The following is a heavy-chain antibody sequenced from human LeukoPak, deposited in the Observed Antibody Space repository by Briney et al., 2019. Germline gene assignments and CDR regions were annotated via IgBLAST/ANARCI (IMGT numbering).Heavy chain of an antibody. Sequence: SETLSLTCTVSGASITNYYWTWIRQPPGEGLEWIGYIYYSGSTNYNPSLKSRVTISVDTPNQFSLKLSSVTAADTAVYYCARRFVDSSGYYYDDYWGQGTLVTVSS. V-gene: IGHV4-59*08. CDR3: ARRFVDSSGYYYDDY. D-gene: IGHD3-22*01. CDR1: GASITNYY. CDR2: IYYSGST. J-gene: IGHJ4*02.